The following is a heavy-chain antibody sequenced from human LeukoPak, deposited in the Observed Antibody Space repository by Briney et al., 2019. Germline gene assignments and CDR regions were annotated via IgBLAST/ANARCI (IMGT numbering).Heavy chain of an antibody. J-gene: IGHJ6*02. Sequence: GGSLRLSCAASGFTFSTYGMHWVRQAPGKGLEWVAVIWYDGSNKYYADSVKGRFTISRDNSKNTLYLQMNSLRAEDTAVYYCARDLWGADYYYYGMDVWGQGTTVTVSS. CDR3: ARDLWGADYYYYGMDV. D-gene: IGHD3-16*01. CDR1: GFTFSTYG. V-gene: IGHV3-33*01. CDR2: IWYDGSNK.